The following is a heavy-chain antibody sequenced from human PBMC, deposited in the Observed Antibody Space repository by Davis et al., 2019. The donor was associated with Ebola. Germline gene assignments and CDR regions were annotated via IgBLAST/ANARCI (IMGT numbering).Heavy chain of an antibody. CDR3: ARVLAHSSGAVDY. CDR2: IYYSGST. V-gene: IGHV4-39*07. J-gene: IGHJ4*02. CDR1: GASLRNISYY. Sequence: SETLSLTCTVSGASLRNISYYWSWIRQTPGKGLEWIGSIYYSGSTYYNPSLKSRVTISVDTSKNQFSLKLSSVTAADTAVYYCARVLAHSSGAVDYWGQGTLVTVSS. D-gene: IGHD3-22*01.